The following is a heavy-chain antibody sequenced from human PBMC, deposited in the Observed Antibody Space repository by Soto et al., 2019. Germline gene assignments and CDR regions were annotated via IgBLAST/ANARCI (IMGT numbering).Heavy chain of an antibody. CDR3: ARRYDFWSGYYNGMDV. D-gene: IGHD3-3*01. CDR2: ICCDGRNK. Sequence: GGSLRLSCAATGFTFSSYCMHWVRQAPGKGLGWVAVICCDGRNKYYADSVKGRFTISRDNSKNTLYLQMNSLRAEDTAVYYCARRYDFWSGYYNGMDVWGQGTTVTVSS. CDR1: GFTFSSYC. J-gene: IGHJ6*02. V-gene: IGHV3-33*01.